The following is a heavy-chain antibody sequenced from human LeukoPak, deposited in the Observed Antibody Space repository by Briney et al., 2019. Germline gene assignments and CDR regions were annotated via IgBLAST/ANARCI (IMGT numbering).Heavy chain of an antibody. D-gene: IGHD5-24*01. CDR2: IYHSGST. V-gene: IGHV4-30-2*01. Sequence: PSETLSLTCTVSGGSISSGGYYWSWIRQPPGKGLEWIGYIYHSGSTYYNPSLKSRVTISVDRSKNQFSLKLSSVTAADTAVYYCARDCGDGNNWFDPWGQGTLVTVSS. CDR3: ARDCGDGNNWFDP. J-gene: IGHJ5*02. CDR1: GGSISSGGYY.